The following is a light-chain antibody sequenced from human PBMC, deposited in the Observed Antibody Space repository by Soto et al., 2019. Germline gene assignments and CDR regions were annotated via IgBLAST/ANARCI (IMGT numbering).Light chain of an antibody. CDR1: SSDVGGYNY. J-gene: IGLJ1*01. V-gene: IGLV2-14*01. CDR3: SSYTSSSTYV. Sequence: QSALSQPPSLSGSPGQSITISCTGTSSDVGGYNYVSWYQQHPGKAPKLMIYDVSNRPSGVSNRFSGSKSGNTASLTISGLQAEDEADYYCSSYTSSSTYVFVTRTKVTVL. CDR2: DVS.